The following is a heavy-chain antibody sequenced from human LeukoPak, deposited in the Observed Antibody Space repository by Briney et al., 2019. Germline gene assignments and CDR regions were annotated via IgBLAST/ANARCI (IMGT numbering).Heavy chain of an antibody. V-gene: IGHV1-69*04. CDR2: MIPTFGIA. Sequence: GSSVKVSCKASGGTFSSYAISWVRQAPGQGLEWMGRMIPTFGIANYAQKFQGRVTITADKSTSTAYMELSSLRSEDTAVYYCARAGGVVVADYYYYGMDVWGQGTTVPVSS. CDR3: ARAGGVVVADYYYYGMDV. J-gene: IGHJ6*02. D-gene: IGHD2-15*01. CDR1: GGTFSSYA.